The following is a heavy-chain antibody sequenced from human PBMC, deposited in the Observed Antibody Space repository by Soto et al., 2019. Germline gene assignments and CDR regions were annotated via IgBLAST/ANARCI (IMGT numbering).Heavy chain of an antibody. CDR1: GGSFSGYY. CDR3: ARGAAAGGFDP. V-gene: IGHV4-34*01. Sequence: QVQLQQWGAGLLKPSETLSLTCAVYGGSFSGYYWSWIRQPPGKGLEWIGEINHSGSTNYNPSLRSRVALSGDTSKNQWSLKLSSVTAADTAVYYCARGAAAGGFDPWGQGTLVTVSS. D-gene: IGHD6-13*01. CDR2: INHSGST. J-gene: IGHJ5*02.